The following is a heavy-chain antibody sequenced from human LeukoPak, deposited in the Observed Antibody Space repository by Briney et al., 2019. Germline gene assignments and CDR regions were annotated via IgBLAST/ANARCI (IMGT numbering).Heavy chain of an antibody. J-gene: IGHJ4*02. CDR1: GYTFTDYY. CDR3: ARVRFGELAFDY. CDR2: INPSSGGA. V-gene: IGHV1-2*06. Sequence: GASVKVSCKASGYTFTDYYIHWLRQAPGQGLEWMGRINPSSGGANYAQKFQGRVTMTRDTSISTAYMELRRLRSDDAAVYYCARVRFGELAFDYWGQGTLVTVSS. D-gene: IGHD3-10*01.